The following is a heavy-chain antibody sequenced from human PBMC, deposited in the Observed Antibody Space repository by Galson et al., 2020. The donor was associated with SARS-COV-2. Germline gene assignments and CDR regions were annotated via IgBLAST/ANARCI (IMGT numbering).Heavy chain of an antibody. CDR3: AREGGNSIDY. D-gene: IGHD2-21*02. J-gene: IGHJ4*02. CDR1: GFTFSSYA. CDR2: ISYDGSNK. V-gene: IGHV3-30-3*01. Sequence: TGGSLRLSSAASGFTFSSYAMHWVRQAPGKGLEWVAVISYDGSNKYYADSVKGRFTISRDNSKNTLYLQMNSLRAEDTAVYYCAREGGNSIDYWGQGTLVTVSS.